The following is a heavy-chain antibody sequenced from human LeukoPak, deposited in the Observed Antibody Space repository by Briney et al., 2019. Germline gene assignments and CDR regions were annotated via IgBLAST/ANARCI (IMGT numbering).Heavy chain of an antibody. D-gene: IGHD5-18*01. J-gene: IGHJ4*01. CDR1: GYTFTSYG. CDR3: SRAHRFATAWNLVY. CDR2: ISAYNGNT. V-gene: IGHV1-18*01. Sequence: GASVKVSCKASGYTFTSYGISWVRQAPGQGLEWMGWISAYNGNTNYAQKLQGRVTMTTDTSTSTAYMELRSLSPDDKAVSYYSRAHRFATAWNLVYWGHGTPVTVSS.